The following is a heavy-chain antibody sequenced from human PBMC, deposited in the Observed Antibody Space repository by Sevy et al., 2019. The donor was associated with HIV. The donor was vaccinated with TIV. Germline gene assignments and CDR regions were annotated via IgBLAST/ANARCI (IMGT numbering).Heavy chain of an antibody. Sequence: GGSLRLSCAASEFTFSTYAMNWVRQAPGKGLEWVSDMGGRGCSTDYADSVKGRLTISRDNSKKMMYLQMNSLRAEDTAIYYCAKVDCSGGTCDSGAFDIWGQGTMVTVSS. CDR3: AKVDCSGGTCDSGAFDI. V-gene: IGHV3-23*01. D-gene: IGHD2-15*01. CDR2: MGGRGCST. CDR1: EFTFSTYA. J-gene: IGHJ3*02.